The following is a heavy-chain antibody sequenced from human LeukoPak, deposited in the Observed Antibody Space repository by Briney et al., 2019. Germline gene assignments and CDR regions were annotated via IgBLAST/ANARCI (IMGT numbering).Heavy chain of an antibody. CDR2: IRSKTDGGTT. V-gene: IGHV3-15*01. D-gene: IGHD4-17*01. CDR1: GFTFGDYA. CDR3: TTGSVTGY. J-gene: IGHJ4*02. Sequence: GGSLRLSCTASGFTFGDYAMSWVRQAPGKGLEWVGRIRSKTDGGTTDYAAPVKGRFTISRDDSKDTLYLQMNSLKTEDTAVYYCTTGSVTGYWGQGTLVTVSS.